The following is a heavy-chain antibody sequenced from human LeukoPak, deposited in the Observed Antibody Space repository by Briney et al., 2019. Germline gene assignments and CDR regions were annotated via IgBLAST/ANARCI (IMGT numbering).Heavy chain of an antibody. V-gene: IGHV3-7*01. D-gene: IGHD5-24*01. J-gene: IGHJ4*02. CDR2: INQDGSRK. Sequence: GGSLRLSCGASGFTFSSHWMSWVRQAPGKGLEWVANINQDGSRKNYVGSVKGRFTISRDNAKNSLELQMNSLRVEDTAVYYCVRCDGYNSCYFDYWGQGTLVTVSP. CDR3: VRCDGYNSCYFDY. CDR1: GFTFSSHW.